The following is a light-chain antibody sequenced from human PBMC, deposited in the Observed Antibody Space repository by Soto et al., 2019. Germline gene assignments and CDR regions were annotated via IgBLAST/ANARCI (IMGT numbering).Light chain of an antibody. V-gene: IGKV3-11*01. CDR3: QQRSNWPPWT. CDR1: QSVSSN. CDR2: AAS. J-gene: IGKJ1*01. Sequence: EVVMTQSTATLSVSPGERATLSCRASQSVSSNLAWYQQKPGQAPRLLIYAASTRATGIPDRFSGSGSGTDFTLTISSLEPEDFAVYYCQQRSNWPPWTFCQGTKVDIK.